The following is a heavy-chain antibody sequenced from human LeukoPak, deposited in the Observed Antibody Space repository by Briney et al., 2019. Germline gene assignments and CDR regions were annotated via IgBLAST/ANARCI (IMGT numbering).Heavy chain of an antibody. CDR1: GFTFSSYW. CDR2: INSDGSST. D-gene: IGHD6-13*01. J-gene: IGHJ3*02. Sequence: PGGSLRLSCAASGFTFSSYWMHWVRQAPGKGLVWVTRINSDGSSTSYADSVKGRFTISRDNAKNRLYLQMNSLRAEDTAVYYCPRVRAAAGTMGAFDIWRQGTMVTVSS. CDR3: PRVRAAAGTMGAFDI. V-gene: IGHV3-74*01.